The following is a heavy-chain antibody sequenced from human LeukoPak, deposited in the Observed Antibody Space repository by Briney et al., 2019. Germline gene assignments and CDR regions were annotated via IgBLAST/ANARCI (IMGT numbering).Heavy chain of an antibody. J-gene: IGHJ4*02. CDR3: ARTRIAAAGTDFDY. Sequence: SQTLSLTCTVSGGSISSGSYYWSWIRQPAGKGLEWIGRIYTSGSTNYNPSLKSRVTMSVDTSKNQFSLKLSSVTAADTAVYYCARTRIAAAGTDFDYWGQGTLVTVSS. CDR2: IYTSGST. D-gene: IGHD6-13*01. V-gene: IGHV4-61*02. CDR1: GGSISSGSYY.